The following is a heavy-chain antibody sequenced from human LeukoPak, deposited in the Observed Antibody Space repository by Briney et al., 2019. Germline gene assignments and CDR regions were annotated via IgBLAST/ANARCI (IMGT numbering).Heavy chain of an antibody. CDR2: ISGGGGST. CDR3: AKERYFDSHYFDY. J-gene: IGHJ4*02. V-gene: IGHV3-23*01. Sequence: GGSLRLSCAASGFTFSNYAMSWVRQAPGKGLEWVSAISGGGGSTYYADSVKGRFTISRDNSKNTLYLQMNSLRAEDTAVYYCAKERYFDSHYFDYWGQGTLVTVSS. CDR1: GFTFSNYA. D-gene: IGHD3-9*01.